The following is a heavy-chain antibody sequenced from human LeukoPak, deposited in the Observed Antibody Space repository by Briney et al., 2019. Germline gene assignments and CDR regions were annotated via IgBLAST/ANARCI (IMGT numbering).Heavy chain of an antibody. CDR1: GGSISSGGYY. CDR3: ARDGHSSGWDY. Sequence: PSETLSLTCTVSGGSISSGGYYWSWIRQHPGKGLEWIGYIYYSGSTYYNPSLKSRVTISVDTSKNQFSLKLSSVTAADTAVYYCARDGHSSGWDYRGQGTLVTVSS. D-gene: IGHD6-19*01. J-gene: IGHJ4*02. CDR2: IYYSGST. V-gene: IGHV4-31*03.